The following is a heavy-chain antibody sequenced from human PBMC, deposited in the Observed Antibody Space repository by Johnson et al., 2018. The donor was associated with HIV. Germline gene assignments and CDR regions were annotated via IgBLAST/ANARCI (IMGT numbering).Heavy chain of an antibody. CDR1: QFTFSSYY. CDR3: AKTYYYDSSGNYYEHDAFDI. D-gene: IGHD3-22*01. J-gene: IGHJ3*02. Sequence: VQLVESGGGLAKPVWSPRLSCAASQFTFSSYYMNCVRQAPGKGLEWVANIKQDGSEKYYVDSVKGRFTISRDNSKNTLYLQMNSLRADDTAVYYCAKTYYYDSSGNYYEHDAFDIWGQGTVVTVSS. CDR2: IKQDGSEK. V-gene: IGHV3-7*01.